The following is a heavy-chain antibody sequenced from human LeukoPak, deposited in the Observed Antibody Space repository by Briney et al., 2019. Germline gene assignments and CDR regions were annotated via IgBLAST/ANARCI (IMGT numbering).Heavy chain of an antibody. V-gene: IGHV1-2*02. D-gene: IGHD2-2*02. CDR3: ARGPLDCSSTSCYTITLAYYFDY. Sequence: ASVKVSCKASGYTSTGYYMHWVRQAPGQRLEWMGWINPNSGGTNYAQKFQGRVTMTRDTSISTAYMELSRLRSDDTAVYYCARGPLDCSSTSCYTITLAYYFDYWGQGTLVTVSS. CDR2: INPNSGGT. J-gene: IGHJ4*02. CDR1: GYTSTGYY.